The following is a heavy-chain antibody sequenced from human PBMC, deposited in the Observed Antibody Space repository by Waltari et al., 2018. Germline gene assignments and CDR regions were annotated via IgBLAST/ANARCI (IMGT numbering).Heavy chain of an antibody. CDR3: ARANWIVVVVAALDY. J-gene: IGHJ4*02. CDR2: ISYDGSNK. Sequence: QVQLVESGGGVVQPGRSLRLSCAASGFTFSSYAMHWVRQAPGKGLELVAVISYDGSNKYYADSVKGRFTISRDNSKNTLYLQMNSLRAEDTAVYYRARANWIVVVVAALDYWGQGTLVTVSS. D-gene: IGHD2-15*01. V-gene: IGHV3-30-3*01. CDR1: GFTFSSYA.